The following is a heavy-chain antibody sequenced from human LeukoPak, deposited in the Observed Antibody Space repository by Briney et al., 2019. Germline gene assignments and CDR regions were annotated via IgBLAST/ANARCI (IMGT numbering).Heavy chain of an antibody. CDR3: ARCSSSWPDYYYYYMDV. CDR1: GGSISSYY. V-gene: IGHV4-4*07. CDR2: IYTSGST. J-gene: IGHJ6*03. Sequence: SETLSLTCTVSGGSISSYYWSWIRQPAGKGLEWIGRIYTSGSTNYNPSLKSRVTISVDTSKNQFSLKLSSVTAADTAVYYCARCSSSWPDYYYYYMDVWGKGTTVTISS. D-gene: IGHD6-13*01.